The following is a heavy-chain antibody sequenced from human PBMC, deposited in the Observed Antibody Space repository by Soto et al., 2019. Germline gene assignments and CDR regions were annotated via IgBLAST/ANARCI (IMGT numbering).Heavy chain of an antibody. D-gene: IGHD4-17*01. CDR1: GYTFISYE. V-gene: IGHV1-8*01. CDR3: ATSFNGDYATW. Sequence: QVQLVQSGAEVKKPGASLKVSCKGSGYTFISYEINWVRQATGQGLEWMGWMNPKSGHTGYAQKFQGRVTMTRNTSISTAYMELSSLRSEDTAVYYCATSFNGDYATWWGQGTLGTVSS. CDR2: MNPKSGHT. J-gene: IGHJ4*02.